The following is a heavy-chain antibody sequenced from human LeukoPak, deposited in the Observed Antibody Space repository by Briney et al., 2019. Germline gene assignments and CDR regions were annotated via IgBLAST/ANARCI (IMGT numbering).Heavy chain of an antibody. CDR3: ANGNVDTAMVVYY. V-gene: IGHV3-15*01. J-gene: IGHJ4*02. D-gene: IGHD5-18*01. CDR2: IKSKTDGGTT. CDR1: GFTFSNAW. Sequence: PGGSLRLSCAASGFTFSNAWMSWVRQAPGKGLEWVGRIKSKTDGGTTDYAAPVKGRFTISRDDSKNTLYLQMNSLRAEDTAVYYCANGNVDTAMVVYYWGQGTLVTVSS.